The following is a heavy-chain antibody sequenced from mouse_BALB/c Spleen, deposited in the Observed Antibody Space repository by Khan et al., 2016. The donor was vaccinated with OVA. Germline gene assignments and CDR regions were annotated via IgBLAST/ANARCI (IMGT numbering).Heavy chain of an antibody. CDR1: GYTFTTAG. Sequence: QIQLVQSGPELKKPGETVRISCKASGYTFTTAGMQWVQKMPGKGLKWIGWINTHPGGPKYEKDFKGRFAFSLETSASTADLQITNLKNEDTATYFCASGYGYGWYFDVRGAGTTVTVSS. V-gene: IGHV9-4*02. J-gene: IGHJ1*01. CDR3: ASGYGYGWYFDV. D-gene: IGHD2-2*01. CDR2: INTHPGGP.